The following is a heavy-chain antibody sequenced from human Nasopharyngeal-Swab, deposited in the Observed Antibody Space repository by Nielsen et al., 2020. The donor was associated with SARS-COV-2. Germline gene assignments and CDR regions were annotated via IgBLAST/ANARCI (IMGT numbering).Heavy chain of an antibody. Sequence: SETLSLTCAVSGGAISRDSYYWSWIRQPPGKGPEWIGSIYYSGSTYYNPSLKSRVTISVDTSKNQISLRLNSVIAADTAVYYCARRDQIGDHWFDPWGQGTLVIVSS. V-gene: IGHV4-39*01. CDR1: GGAISRDSYY. J-gene: IGHJ5*02. CDR3: ARRDQIGDHWFDP. D-gene: IGHD4-17*01. CDR2: IYYSGST.